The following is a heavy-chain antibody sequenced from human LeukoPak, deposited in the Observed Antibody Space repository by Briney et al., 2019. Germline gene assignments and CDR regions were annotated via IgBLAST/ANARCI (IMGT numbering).Heavy chain of an antibody. CDR1: GGSFSGYY. CDR2: INHSGST. CDR3: ARGSRTPDY. J-gene: IGHJ4*02. V-gene: IGHV4-34*01. Sequence: SETLSLTCAVYGGSFSGYYWIWIRQPPGKGLEWIGEINHSGSTIYNPSLQSRVTISVDTSKLQFSLKLSSVSAADTAVYYCARGSRTPDYWGQGTLVTVSS.